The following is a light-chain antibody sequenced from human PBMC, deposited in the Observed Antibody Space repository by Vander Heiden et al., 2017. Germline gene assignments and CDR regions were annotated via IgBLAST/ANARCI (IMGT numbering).Light chain of an antibody. V-gene: IGLV1-44*01. CDR1: DSNIGSNS. J-gene: IGLJ3*02. CDR2: QGN. Sequence: QSVLTQASSASGTPGQRVVISCYGSDSNIGSNSVSWYQKVPGMAPKLLIYQGNQRPSGVPGRFSGYKSGTSASLAISGLQSEDEAEYFCAAWDDNLSVVFGGGTKLTVL. CDR3: AAWDDNLSVV.